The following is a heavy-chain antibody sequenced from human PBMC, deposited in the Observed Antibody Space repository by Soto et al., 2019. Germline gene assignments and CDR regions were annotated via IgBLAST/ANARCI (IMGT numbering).Heavy chain of an antibody. D-gene: IGHD3-9*01. CDR1: GFTFSSYW. J-gene: IGHJ6*02. V-gene: IGHV3-7*03. CDR3: SRDVRLNYYILSGPPPLPPNNYYYYGMDV. CDR2: IKQDGSEK. Sequence: PGGSLRLSCAASGFTFSSYWMSWVRQAPGKGLEWVANIKQDGSEKYYVDSVKGRFTISRDNAKNSLYLQMSSLRAEDTAVYYCSRDVRLNYYILSGPPPLPPNNYYYYGMDVWGQGTTVTVSS.